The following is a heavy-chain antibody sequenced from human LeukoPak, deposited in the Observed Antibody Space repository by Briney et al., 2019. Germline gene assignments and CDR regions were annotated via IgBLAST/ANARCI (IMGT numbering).Heavy chain of an antibody. CDR1: GGPLSSGYY. Sequence: SETLSLTCTVSGGPLSSGYYWSWIRQPPGKGLEWIGEIHHSGSTNYNPSPKSRVTISVDTSKNQFSLMLSTVAAAETAVYYCARKAYYYGTGSYYSFDYWGHGTLVTVSS. J-gene: IGHJ4*01. CDR3: ARKAYYYGTGSYYSFDY. V-gene: IGHV4-34*01. CDR2: IHHSGST. D-gene: IGHD3-10*01.